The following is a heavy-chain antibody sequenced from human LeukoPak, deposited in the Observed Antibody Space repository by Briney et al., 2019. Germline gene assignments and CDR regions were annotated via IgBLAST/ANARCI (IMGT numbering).Heavy chain of an antibody. Sequence: GGSLRLSCAASGFTFSSYGMHWVRQAPGKGLEWVAFIRYDGSNKYYADSVKGRFTISRDNAKNSLYLQMNSLRAEDTALYYCARGLVAGTPPDLDYWGQGTLVTVSS. D-gene: IGHD6-19*01. CDR2: IRYDGSNK. CDR3: ARGLVAGTPPDLDY. J-gene: IGHJ4*02. CDR1: GFTFSSYG. V-gene: IGHV3-30*02.